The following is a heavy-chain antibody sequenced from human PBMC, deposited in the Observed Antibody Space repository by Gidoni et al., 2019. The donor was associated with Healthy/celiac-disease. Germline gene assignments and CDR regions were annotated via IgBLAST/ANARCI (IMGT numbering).Heavy chain of an antibody. CDR2: IKSKTDGGTT. CDR1: GFTFSNAW. V-gene: IGHV3-15*07. Sequence: EVQLVESGGGLVKPGGSLRLSCAASGFTFSNAWMNWVRQAPGKGLEWVGRIKSKTDGGTTDYAAPVKGRFTISRDDSKNTLYLQMNSLKTEDTAVYYCTTDAYYYDSSGYRNEIDYWGQGTLVTVSS. J-gene: IGHJ4*02. D-gene: IGHD3-22*01. CDR3: TTDAYYYDSSGYRNEIDY.